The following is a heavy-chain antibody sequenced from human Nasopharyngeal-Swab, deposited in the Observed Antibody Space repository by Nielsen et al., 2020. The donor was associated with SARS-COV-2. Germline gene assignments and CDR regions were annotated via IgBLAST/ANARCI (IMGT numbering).Heavy chain of an antibody. J-gene: IGHJ4*02. D-gene: IGHD5-12*01. CDR2: VSGDVAHTT. V-gene: IGHV3-23*01. CDR3: ARDGRIGYGVYLDY. Sequence: GESLKISCAASGFTFSAHAMIWVRQAAGKGLEWVSAVSGDVAHTTYYADSVKGRFTISRDNSKNTLYLQMNGLRAEDAVIYYCARDGRIGYGVYLDYWGQGTPVTVSS. CDR1: GFTFSAHA.